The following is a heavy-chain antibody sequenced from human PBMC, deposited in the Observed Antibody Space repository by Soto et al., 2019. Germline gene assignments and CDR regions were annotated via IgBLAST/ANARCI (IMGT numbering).Heavy chain of an antibody. D-gene: IGHD1-26*01. CDR2: MNPNSGNT. J-gene: IGHJ6*02. V-gene: IGHV1-8*01. CDR3: ARDRVGRLDA. Sequence: QVQLVQSGAEVKKPGSSVKVSCKASGYTFTSYDINWVRQATGQGLEWMGWMNPNSGNTGYAQKFQGRVTMTRNTSLSTADTDLSSLRSVDTAVSYSARDRVGRLDAGGQGTAVPVS. CDR1: GYTFTSYD.